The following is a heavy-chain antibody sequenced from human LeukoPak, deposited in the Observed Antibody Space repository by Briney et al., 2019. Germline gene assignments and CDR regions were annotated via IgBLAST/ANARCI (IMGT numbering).Heavy chain of an antibody. CDR1: GGSISSYC. CDR3: ARHSKYAFDI. CDR2: IYYSGST. V-gene: IGHV4-59*08. J-gene: IGHJ3*02. Sequence: SETLSLTCTVSGGSISSYCWSWIRQPPGKGLGWIGYIYYSGSTNYNPSLKSRVTISVDTSKNQFSLKLSSVTAADTAVYYCARHSKYAFDIWGQGTMVTVSS.